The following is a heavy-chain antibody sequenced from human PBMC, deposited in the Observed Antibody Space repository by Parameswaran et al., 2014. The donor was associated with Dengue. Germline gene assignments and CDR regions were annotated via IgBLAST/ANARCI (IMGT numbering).Heavy chain of an antibody. J-gene: IGHJ4*02. Sequence: WIRQPPGKGLEWIANIYYSGSTYYNPSLESRVTISVDTSKNQFSLKMYSVTAADAAVYSCARMSVASCISNYCWAFDSWGQGTLVTVSS. CDR3: ARMSVASCISNYCWAFDS. CDR2: IYYSGST. D-gene: IGHD2-8*02. V-gene: IGHV4-39*01.